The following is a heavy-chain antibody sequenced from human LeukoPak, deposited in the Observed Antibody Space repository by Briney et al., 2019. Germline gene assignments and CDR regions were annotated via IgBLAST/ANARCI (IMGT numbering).Heavy chain of an antibody. Sequence: GGSLRLSCAASGFTFSSYAMHWVRQAPGKGLEWVAVISYDGNNKYYADSVKGRFTISRDNSKNTLYLQMNSLRAEDTAVYYCARGYCSSTSCLGDYYYMDVWGKGTTVTVSS. D-gene: IGHD2-2*01. CDR2: ISYDGNNK. CDR1: GFTFSSYA. V-gene: IGHV3-30-3*01. CDR3: ARGYCSSTSCLGDYYYMDV. J-gene: IGHJ6*03.